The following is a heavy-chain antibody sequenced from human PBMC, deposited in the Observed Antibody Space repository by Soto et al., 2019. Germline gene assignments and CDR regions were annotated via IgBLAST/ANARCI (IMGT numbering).Heavy chain of an antibody. CDR3: ARALGHFDWLFQRAYYFDY. Sequence: GESLKISCKGSGYSFTSYWIGWVRQMPGKGLEWMGIIYPGDSDTRYSPSFQGQVTISADKSISTAYLQWSSLKASDTAMYYCARALGHFDWLFQRAYYFDYWGQGTLVTVSS. J-gene: IGHJ4*02. CDR1: GYSFTSYW. V-gene: IGHV5-51*01. CDR2: IYPGDSDT. D-gene: IGHD3-9*01.